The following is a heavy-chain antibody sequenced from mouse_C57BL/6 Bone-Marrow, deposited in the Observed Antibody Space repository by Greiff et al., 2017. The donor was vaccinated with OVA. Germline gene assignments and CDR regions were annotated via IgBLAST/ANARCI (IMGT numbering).Heavy chain of an antibody. CDR1: GYTFTSYG. V-gene: IGHV1-81*01. CDR3: AEGLRRGAWFAY. J-gene: IGHJ3*01. D-gene: IGHD2-4*01. Sequence: VQLQESGAELARPGASVKLSCKASGYTFTSYGISWVKQRTGQGLEWIGEIYPRSGNTYYNEKFKGKATLTADKSSSTAYMQLSSLTSEDSAVYFCAEGLRRGAWFAYWGQGTLVTVSA. CDR2: IYPRSGNT.